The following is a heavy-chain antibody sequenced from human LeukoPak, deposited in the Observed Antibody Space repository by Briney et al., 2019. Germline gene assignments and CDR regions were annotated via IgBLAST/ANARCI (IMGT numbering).Heavy chain of an antibody. CDR1: GYSFSTHW. J-gene: IGHJ5*02. CDR2: INPSGGFT. Sequence: GASVKVSCNACGYSFSTHWKHWVRQAPGQGLEWMGIINPSGGFTSYAQKLQGRVTVTRDMSTSTVYMELSNLRSEDTAVYYCARDQSGEWELLSGWWFDPWGQGTLVTVSS. CDR3: ARDQSGEWELLSGWWFDP. D-gene: IGHD1-26*01. V-gene: IGHV1-46*01.